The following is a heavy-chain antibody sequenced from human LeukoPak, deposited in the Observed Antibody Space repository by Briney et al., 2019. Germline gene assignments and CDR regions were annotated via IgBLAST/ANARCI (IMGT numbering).Heavy chain of an antibody. CDR2: ISYDGSNK. D-gene: IGHD6-19*01. Sequence: GRSLRLSCAASGFTFSSYAMHWVRQAPGKGLEWVAVISYDGSNKYYADSVKGRFTISRDNSKNTLYLQMNSLRAEDTAVYYCARDLRPYSSGENWFDPWGQGTLVTVSS. J-gene: IGHJ5*02. CDR1: GFTFSSYA. CDR3: ARDLRPYSSGENWFDP. V-gene: IGHV3-30*01.